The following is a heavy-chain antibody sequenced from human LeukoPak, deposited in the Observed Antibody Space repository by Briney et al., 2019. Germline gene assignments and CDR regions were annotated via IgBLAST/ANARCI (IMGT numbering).Heavy chain of an antibody. V-gene: IGHV4-59*01. CDR3: ARDRYGGFEY. J-gene: IGHJ4*02. D-gene: IGHD1-26*01. CDR2: IYYSGST. CDR1: GGSISSYY. Sequence: SETLSLTCTVSGGSISSYYWSWVRQPPGKGLEWIGYIYYSGSTNYNPSLKSRVTISVDTSKNQFSLKLSSVTAAYTAVYYCARDRYGGFEYWGQGTLVTVSS.